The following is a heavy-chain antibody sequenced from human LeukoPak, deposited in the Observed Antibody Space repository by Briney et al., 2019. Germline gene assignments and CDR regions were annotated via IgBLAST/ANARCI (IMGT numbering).Heavy chain of an antibody. CDR1: GFTFSSYV. CDR2: ISYDGSNK. Sequence: PGGSLRLSCAASGFTFSSYVMHWVRQAPGKGLEWVAVISYDGSNKYYADSVKGRFTISRDNSKNTVYLQMNSLRAEEDTAVYYCASSRIFEEPHFDYWGQGTLVTVSS. CDR3: ASSRIFEEPHFDY. D-gene: IGHD3-3*01. V-gene: IGHV3-30*03. J-gene: IGHJ4*02.